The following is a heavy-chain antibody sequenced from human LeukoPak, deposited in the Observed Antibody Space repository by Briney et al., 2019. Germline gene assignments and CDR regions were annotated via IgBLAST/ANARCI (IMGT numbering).Heavy chain of an antibody. CDR2: IIPIFGTA. CDR3: ARGRLFPYYFDY. J-gene: IGHJ4*02. V-gene: IGHV1-69*05. CDR1: GGTFSSYA. Sequence: GASVKVSCKASGGTFSSYAISWVRQAPGQGLEWMGGIIPIFGTANYAQKFQGRVTITTDESTSTAYMELSSLRSEDTAVYYCARGRLFPYYFDYWGQGTLVTVSS. D-gene: IGHD2-21*01.